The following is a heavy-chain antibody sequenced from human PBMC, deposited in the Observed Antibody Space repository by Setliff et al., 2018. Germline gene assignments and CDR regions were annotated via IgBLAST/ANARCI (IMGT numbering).Heavy chain of an antibody. CDR2: LFDGGSA. J-gene: IGHJ3*01. V-gene: IGHV4-38-2*02. D-gene: IGHD3-22*01. Sequence: SETLSLTCAVSGYSISNGFYWGWIRQSPVKGLEWIGSLFDGGSAYYSPSLKSRASISLDASKNQFALKLTSATAADTAVYYCARDPHYDPTYSLPGHALDFWGQGIMVAVSS. CDR3: ARDPHYDPTYSLPGHALDF. CDR1: GYSISNGFY.